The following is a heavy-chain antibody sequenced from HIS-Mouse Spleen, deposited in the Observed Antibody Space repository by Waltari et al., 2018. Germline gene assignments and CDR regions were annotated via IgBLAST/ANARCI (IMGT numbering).Heavy chain of an antibody. J-gene: IGHJ4*02. CDR2: IKSKTDGGTT. CDR1: GFTFSNAW. CDR3: TTLAYCGGDCYV. D-gene: IGHD2-21*02. V-gene: IGHV3-15*01. Sequence: EVQLVESGGGLVKPGGSLRLSCAASGFTFSNAWMSWVRQAPGKGLEWVGRIKSKTDGGTTDYAAPVKGRFTISRDDSKNTLYLQMNSLKTEDTAVYYCTTLAYCGGDCYVWGQGTLVTVSS.